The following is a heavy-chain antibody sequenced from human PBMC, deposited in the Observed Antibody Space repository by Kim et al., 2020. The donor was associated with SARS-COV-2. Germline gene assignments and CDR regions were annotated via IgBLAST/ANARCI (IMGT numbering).Heavy chain of an antibody. CDR3: VRRSSLLDY. CDR2: ITPSGSTT. CDR1: GFTFSDYY. V-gene: IGHV3-11*01. J-gene: IGHJ4*02. Sequence: GGSLRLSCAASGFTFSDYYMTWIRQAPGKGLECVSYITPSGSTTFYGDSVKGRFTISRDNARNSLFLQMNSLRDEDTAVYYCVRRSSLLDYWGQGSLVTVSS. D-gene: IGHD6-13*01.